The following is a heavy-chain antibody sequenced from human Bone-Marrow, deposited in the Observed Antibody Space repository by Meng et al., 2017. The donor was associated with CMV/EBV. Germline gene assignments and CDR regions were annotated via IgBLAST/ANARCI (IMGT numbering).Heavy chain of an antibody. V-gene: IGHV3-7*01. Sequence: GESLKISCAASGFAFSMDWMSCVRQAAGKGLEWVATMKEDGCEKDSVDPVKGRVTISTDNAKISLYLQMNSLRAEDTAVYYCARDPYYYDSSGYYFSWGQGTLVTVSS. D-gene: IGHD3-22*01. CDR1: GFAFSMDW. CDR3: ARDPYYYDSSGYYFS. CDR2: MKEDGCEK. J-gene: IGHJ5*02.